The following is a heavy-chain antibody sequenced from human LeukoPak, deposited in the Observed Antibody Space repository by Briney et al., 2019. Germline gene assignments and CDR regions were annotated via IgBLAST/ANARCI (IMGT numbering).Heavy chain of an antibody. CDR3: ARMDLGATAFDY. CDR1: GGTFSSYA. D-gene: IGHD1-26*01. Sequence: AASVKVSCKASGGTFSSYAISWVRQAPGQGLEWMGGIIPIFGTANYAQKSQGRVTITTDESTSTAYMELSSLRSEDTAVYYCARMDLGATAFDYWGQGTLVTVSS. V-gene: IGHV1-69*05. CDR2: IIPIFGTA. J-gene: IGHJ4*02.